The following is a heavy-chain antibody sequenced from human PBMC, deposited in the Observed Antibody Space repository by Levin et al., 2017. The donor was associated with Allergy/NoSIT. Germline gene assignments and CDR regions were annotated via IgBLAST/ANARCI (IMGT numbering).Heavy chain of an antibody. CDR2: ISSSSSTI. CDR1: GFTFSSYS. J-gene: IGHJ4*02. CDR3: ARDGTLKLAAAGTDVDY. D-gene: IGHD6-13*01. V-gene: IGHV3-48*02. Sequence: LSLTCAASGFTFSSYSMNWVRQAPGKGLEWVSYISSSSSTIYYADSVKGRFTISRDNAKNSLYLQMNSLRDEDTAVYYCARDGTLKLAAAGTDVDYWGQGTLVTVSS.